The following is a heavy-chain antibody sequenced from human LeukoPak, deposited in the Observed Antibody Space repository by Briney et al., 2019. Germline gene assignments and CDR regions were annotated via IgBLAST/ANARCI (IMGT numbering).Heavy chain of an antibody. Sequence: SETLSLTCAVYGGTFGGYHCNWLRQPPGKGLEWIGEINHSGGTNYDTSLKSRVTISVDTSKNQFSLKLSSVTAADTAVYYCARGRTRGFDYWGQGTLVTVSS. V-gene: IGHV4-34*01. CDR2: INHSGGT. J-gene: IGHJ4*02. CDR3: ARGRTRGFDY. CDR1: GGTFGGYH.